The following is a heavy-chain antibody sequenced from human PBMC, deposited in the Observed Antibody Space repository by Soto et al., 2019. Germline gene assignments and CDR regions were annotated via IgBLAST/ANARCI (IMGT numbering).Heavy chain of an antibody. CDR1: GFTFSSYW. CDR3: AKGAYEFDY. CDR2: INSDGGGT. D-gene: IGHD3-22*01. J-gene: IGHJ4*02. Sequence: EVQLVESGGALVQPGGSLRLSCAASGFTFSSYWMHWVRQVPGKGLVWVSRINSDGGGTNYADSVKGRFTIFRDNAKNTLYLQMDSLRAEDTAVYYCAKGAYEFDYWGQGTLVTVSS. V-gene: IGHV3-74*01.